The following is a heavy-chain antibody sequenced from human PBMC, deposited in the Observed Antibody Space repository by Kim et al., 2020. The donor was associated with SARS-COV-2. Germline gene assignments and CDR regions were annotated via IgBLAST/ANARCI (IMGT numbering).Heavy chain of an antibody. Sequence: ADTVKGRFTISRDNSKNTLYLQMNSLRAEDTAVYYCARDSSSSGYYLALDYWGQGTLVTVSS. J-gene: IGHJ4*02. V-gene: IGHV3-30*07. D-gene: IGHD3-22*01. CDR3: ARDSSSSGYYLALDY.